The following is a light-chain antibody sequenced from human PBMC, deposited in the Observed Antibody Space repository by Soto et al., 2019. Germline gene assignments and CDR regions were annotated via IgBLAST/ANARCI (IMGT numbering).Light chain of an antibody. CDR2: YDR. CDR3: QVWDDSSDHQV. J-gene: IGLJ3*02. V-gene: IGLV3-21*04. CDR1: NIGSES. Sequence: SYELTQPPSVSVAPGNTARISCGGNNIGSESVHWYQQKPGQAPILVIYYDRDRPSGIPERFSGSNSGNTATLTISRVEAGDEADYYCQVWDDSSDHQVYGGGTKLTVL.